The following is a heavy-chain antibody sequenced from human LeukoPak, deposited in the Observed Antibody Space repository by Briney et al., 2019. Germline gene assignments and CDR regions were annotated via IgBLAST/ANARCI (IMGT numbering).Heavy chain of an antibody. CDR2: INSDGSST. J-gene: IGHJ5*02. V-gene: IGHV3-74*01. CDR1: GFTFSSYW. D-gene: IGHD3-10*01. CDR3: ARDRYYYGSGSYYNPNNWFDP. Sequence: GGSLRLSCAASGFTFSSYWIHWVRQAPGKGLVWVSRINSDGSSTSYADSVKGRFTISRDNAKNTLYLQMNSLRAEDTAVYYCARDRYYYGSGSYYNPNNWFDPWGQGTLVTVSS.